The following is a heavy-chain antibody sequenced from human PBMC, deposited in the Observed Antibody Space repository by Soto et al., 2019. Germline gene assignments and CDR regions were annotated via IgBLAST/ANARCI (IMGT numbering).Heavy chain of an antibody. D-gene: IGHD3-3*01. CDR2: ISTYSGNT. J-gene: IGHJ4*02. CDR1: GYTFTSYG. V-gene: IGHV1-18*04. Sequence: ASVRVSCKAAGYTFTSYGISWVRQAPGQGLEWMGWISTYSGNTDYAQKFQGRITMTTDTSTDTVYMELRSLRSDDTAVYFCARTLFGVTIMADYWGQGTMVTVYS. CDR3: ARTLFGVTIMADY.